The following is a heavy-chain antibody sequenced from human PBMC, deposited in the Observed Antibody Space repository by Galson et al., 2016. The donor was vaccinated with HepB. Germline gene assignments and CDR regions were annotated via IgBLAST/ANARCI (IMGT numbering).Heavy chain of an antibody. CDR3: ARGTVVVVNSRDNFYYYMDV. CDR2: IIRLFGRT. J-gene: IGHJ6*03. D-gene: IGHD2-15*01. CDR1: GGNFNNYA. Sequence: SVKVSCKASGGNFNNYAISWVRQAPGQGLEWMGGIIRLFGRTNYAQKFQGRLTITADESSSTAFLELSSLRSEDTAVYYCARGTVVVVNSRDNFYYYMDVWGKGTTVTVSS. V-gene: IGHV1-69*13.